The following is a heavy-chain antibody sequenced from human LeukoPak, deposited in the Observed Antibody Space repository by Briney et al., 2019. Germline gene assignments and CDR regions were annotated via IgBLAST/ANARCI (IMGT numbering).Heavy chain of an antibody. J-gene: IGHJ4*02. CDR1: GFSFSNYW. Sequence: GGSLRLSCAASGFSFSNYWMHWVRQAPGKGLVWVTRMNSDGSATYYADSVQGRSTISRDNAKNTLYLQMNSLRAEDTAMYFCAKGPNYFDSWGQGILVTVSS. V-gene: IGHV3-74*01. CDR2: MNSDGSAT. CDR3: AKGPNYFDS.